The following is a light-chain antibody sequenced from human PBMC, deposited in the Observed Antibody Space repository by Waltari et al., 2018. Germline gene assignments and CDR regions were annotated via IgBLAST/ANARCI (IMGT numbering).Light chain of an antibody. J-gene: IGLJ2*01. Sequence: SYDLTQSPSVSVPLGQAAPLSCAGDKLTLKYVSWYRQRPGPSPELLIFQAIKRPSGVPERFSGSNSGHTATLTISGTQSLDEADYYCQAWDRRSVVFGGGTKLIVL. CDR1: KLTLKY. CDR3: QAWDRRSVV. V-gene: IGLV3-1*01. CDR2: QAI.